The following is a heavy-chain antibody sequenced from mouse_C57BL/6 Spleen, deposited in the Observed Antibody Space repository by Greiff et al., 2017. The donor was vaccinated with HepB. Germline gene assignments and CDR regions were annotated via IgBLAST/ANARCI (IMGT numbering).Heavy chain of an antibody. CDR1: GFTFSDYY. D-gene: IGHD1-1*01. V-gene: IGHV5-16*01. Sequence: DVQLVESEGGLVQPGSSMKLSCTASGFTFSDYYMAWVRQVPEKGLEWVANINYDGSSTYYLDSLKSRFIISRDNAKNILYLQMSSLKSEDTATYYCARTGSSLYAMDYWGQGTSVTVSS. CDR2: INYDGSST. CDR3: ARTGSSLYAMDY. J-gene: IGHJ4*01.